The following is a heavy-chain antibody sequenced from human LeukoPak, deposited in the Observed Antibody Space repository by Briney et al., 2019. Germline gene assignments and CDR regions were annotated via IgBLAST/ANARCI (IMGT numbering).Heavy chain of an antibody. CDR1: GFTFSSYA. CDR3: AKDQYSGYDYGLDY. V-gene: IGHV3-23*01. CDR2: ISGSGGST. Sequence: GGSLRLSRAASGFTFSSYAMSWVRQAPGKGLEWVSAISGSGGSTYYADSVKGRFTISRDNSKNTLYLQMNSLRAEDTAVYYCAKDQYSGYDYGLDYWGQRTLVTVSS. D-gene: IGHD5-12*01. J-gene: IGHJ4*02.